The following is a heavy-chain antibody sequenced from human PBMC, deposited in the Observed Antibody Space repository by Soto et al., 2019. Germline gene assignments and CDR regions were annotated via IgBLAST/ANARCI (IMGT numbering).Heavy chain of an antibody. CDR1: GGTFSSYT. CDR3: ATSRTGPGSNNWFDP. V-gene: IGHV1-69*02. CDR2: IIPILGIA. J-gene: IGHJ5*02. Sequence: GASVKVSCKASGGTFSSYTISWVRQAPGQGLEWMGRIIPILGIANYAQKFQGRVTITADKSTSTAYMELSSLRSEDTAVYYCATSRTGPGSNNWFDPWGQGTLVTVSS. D-gene: IGHD2-15*01.